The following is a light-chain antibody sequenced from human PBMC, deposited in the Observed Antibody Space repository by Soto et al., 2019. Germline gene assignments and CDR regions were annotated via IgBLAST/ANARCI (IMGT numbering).Light chain of an antibody. CDR3: QQSYSTPSWT. V-gene: IGKV1-39*01. CDR2: AAS. J-gene: IGKJ1*01. Sequence: DIQMTQSPSSLSVCVGDRVTITCPASQSISSYLNWYQQKPGKAPKLLIYAASSLQSGVPSRFSGSGSGTDFTLTISSLQPEDFATYYCQQSYSTPSWTFGQGSKVDI. CDR1: QSISSY.